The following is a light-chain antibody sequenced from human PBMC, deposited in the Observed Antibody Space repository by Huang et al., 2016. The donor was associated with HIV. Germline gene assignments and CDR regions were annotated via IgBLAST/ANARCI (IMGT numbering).Light chain of an antibody. Sequence: DIVATQSPPSLPVTPGEPASTSCRSSQTLLHGSASNYLEWYLQKPGHSPQLLIYFAANRESGVPDRFSGSGSGTDFTLEISRVEPEDVGVYYCMQTLQTPFTFGQGTRVEI. CDR1: QTLLHGSASNY. CDR2: FAA. J-gene: IGKJ2*01. CDR3: MQTLQTPFT. V-gene: IGKV2-28*01.